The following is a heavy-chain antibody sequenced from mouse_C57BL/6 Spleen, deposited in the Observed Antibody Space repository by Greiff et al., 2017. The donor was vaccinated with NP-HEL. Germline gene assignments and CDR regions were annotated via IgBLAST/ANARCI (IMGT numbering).Heavy chain of an antibody. Sequence: EVMLVESGGGLVQPGGSLSLSCAASGFTFTDYYMSWVRQPPGKALEWLGFIRNKANGYTTEYSASVKGRFTISRDNSQSILYLQMNALRAEDSATYYCARSPSRQLRLRVPHYFDYWGQGTTLTVSS. CDR1: GFTFTDYY. D-gene: IGHD3-2*02. CDR2: IRNKANGYTT. CDR3: ARSPSRQLRLRVPHYFDY. V-gene: IGHV7-3*01. J-gene: IGHJ2*01.